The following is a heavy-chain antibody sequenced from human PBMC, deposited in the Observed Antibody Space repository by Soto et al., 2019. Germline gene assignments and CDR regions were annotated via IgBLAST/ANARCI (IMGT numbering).Heavy chain of an antibody. CDR2: IDPSDSYT. CDR1: GYTFADYW. D-gene: IGHD3-10*01. CDR3: ARHVSARDDLGL. V-gene: IGHV5-10-1*03. J-gene: IGHJ2*01. Sequence: EVQLVQSGAEVKKPGESLRISCQGSGYTFADYWITWVRRMPGKGLEWMGRIDPSDSYTTYSPSFRGHVTISADKSVSTAYLQWSSLKASDTAMYYCARHVSARDDLGLWGRGTLVTVSS.